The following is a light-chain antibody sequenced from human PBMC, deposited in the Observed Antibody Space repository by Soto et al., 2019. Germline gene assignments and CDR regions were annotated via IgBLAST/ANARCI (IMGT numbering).Light chain of an antibody. CDR1: QGISSA. CDR3: HQCNSYPLS. Sequence: AIQLTQSPSSLSASVGDRVTITCRASQGISSALAWYQQKPGKAPKLLIYDASSLESGVPSGFSGSGSATDVTLTIRSLQPEDFATYDCHQCNSYPLSFGPGARLESK. J-gene: IGKJ5*01. CDR2: DAS. V-gene: IGKV1-13*02.